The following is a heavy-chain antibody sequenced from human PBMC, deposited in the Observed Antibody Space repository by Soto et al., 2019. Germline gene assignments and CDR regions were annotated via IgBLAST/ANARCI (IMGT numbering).Heavy chain of an antibody. CDR2: IDWDDDK. Sequence: SGPTLVNPTQTLTLTCTFSGFSLSTSGMCVSWIRQPPGKALEWLAIIDWDDDKYYSTSLKTRLTISKDTSKTQVVLTMTNMDPVDTATYYCARIRKGYSSSSWYFDYWGQGTLVTVSS. CDR3: ARIRKGYSSSSWYFDY. J-gene: IGHJ4*02. D-gene: IGHD6-6*01. V-gene: IGHV2-70*01. CDR1: GFSLSTSGMC.